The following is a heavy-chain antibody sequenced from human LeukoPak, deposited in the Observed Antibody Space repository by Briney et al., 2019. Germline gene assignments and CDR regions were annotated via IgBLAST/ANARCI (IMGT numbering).Heavy chain of an antibody. Sequence: GGSLRLSCAASGFTFSSYAMSWVRQAPGKGLEWVSAISGSGGSTYYADSVKGRFTISRDNSKNTLHLQMNSLRAEDTAVYYCAKTGVALDAFDIWGQGTMVTVSS. CDR3: AKTGVALDAFDI. CDR2: ISGSGGST. CDR1: GFTFSSYA. D-gene: IGHD2-15*01. J-gene: IGHJ3*02. V-gene: IGHV3-23*01.